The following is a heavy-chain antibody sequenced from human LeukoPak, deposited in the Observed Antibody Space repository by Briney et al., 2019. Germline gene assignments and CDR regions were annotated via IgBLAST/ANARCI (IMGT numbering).Heavy chain of an antibody. CDR1: GLTFSSYG. J-gene: IGHJ4*02. V-gene: IGHV3-23*01. CDR3: ARDYYLDY. Sequence: GGSLRLSCAASGLTFSSYGMSWVRQAPGRGLEWVSAISTTGGTTYYADSVRGRFTISRDNSRNTLYLQMNSLRAEDTAVYYCARDYYLDYWGQGTLVTVSS. CDR2: ISTTGGTT.